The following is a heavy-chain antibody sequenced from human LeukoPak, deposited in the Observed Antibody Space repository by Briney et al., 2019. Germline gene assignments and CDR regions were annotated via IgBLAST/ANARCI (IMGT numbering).Heavy chain of an antibody. V-gene: IGHV1-18*01. CDR1: GYTFASYG. D-gene: IGHD3-10*01. CDR2: ISAYNGYT. Sequence: GASVKVSCKASGYTFASYGISWVRQAPGQGLEWMGWISAYNGYTNFAQKLQGRLTMTTDTSTSTAYMELRSLRSDDTAVYYCARVPGSLLWFGEQEVDYWGQGTLVTASS. CDR3: ARVPGSLLWFGEQEVDY. J-gene: IGHJ4*02.